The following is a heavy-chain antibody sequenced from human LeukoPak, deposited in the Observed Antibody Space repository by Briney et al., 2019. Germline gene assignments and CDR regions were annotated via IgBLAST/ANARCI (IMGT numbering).Heavy chain of an antibody. Sequence: GGSLRLSCATSTFTFSSYAMHWVRQAPGKGLEWVAVISFDGSKDYFADSVKGRFTISRDNAKNTLYLQMNSLRAEDTAVYYCARDPDCDSTSCYIGPYNWFDPWGQGTLVTVSS. CDR1: TFTFSSYA. J-gene: IGHJ5*02. CDR2: ISFDGSKD. CDR3: ARDPDCDSTSCYIGPYNWFDP. D-gene: IGHD2-2*02. V-gene: IGHV3-30-3*01.